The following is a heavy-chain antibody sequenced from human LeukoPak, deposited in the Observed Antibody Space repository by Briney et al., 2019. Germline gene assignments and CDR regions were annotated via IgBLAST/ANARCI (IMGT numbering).Heavy chain of an antibody. Sequence: GESLKFSCKGSGYSFTSYWIGWVGQMPGKGLEWRGIIYPVDSDTRYSPCFQGQVTISADKSISTASLQWSSLKASDTAMYYCARQTSRVYTAMVDYWGQGTLVTVSS. CDR2: IYPVDSDT. D-gene: IGHD5-18*01. CDR3: ARQTSRVYTAMVDY. CDR1: GYSFTSYW. V-gene: IGHV5-51*01. J-gene: IGHJ4*02.